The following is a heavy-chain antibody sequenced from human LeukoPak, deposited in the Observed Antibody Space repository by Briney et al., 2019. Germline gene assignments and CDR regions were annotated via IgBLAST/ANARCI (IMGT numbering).Heavy chain of an antibody. CDR3: ARHEGRLSGFSPLGYYYYMDV. CDR2: VTFSDNI. D-gene: IGHD3-22*01. J-gene: IGHJ6*03. Sequence: TPSETLSLTCSVSGGSISSSSYDWGWIRQPPGKGLEWIATVTFSDNIYYNPSLKSRFTISVDMSKNQFSLNVTSVTAADTAVYYCARHEGRLSGFSPLGYYYYMDVWGRGTTVTVSS. CDR1: GGSISSSSYD. V-gene: IGHV4-39*01.